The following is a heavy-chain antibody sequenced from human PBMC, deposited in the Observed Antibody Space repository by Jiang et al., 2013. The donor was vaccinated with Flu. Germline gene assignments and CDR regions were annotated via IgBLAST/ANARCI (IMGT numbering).Heavy chain of an antibody. CDR2: TYYRSKWYN. V-gene: IGHV6-1*01. CDR1: GDSVSSNSAA. J-gene: IGHJ4*02. Sequence: AISGDSVSSNSAAWNWIRQSPSRGLEWLGRTYYRSKWYNDYAVSVKSRITINPDTSKNQFSLQLNSVTPEDTAVYYCARERYSYGYGGDQYYFDYWGQGTLVTVSS. D-gene: IGHD5-18*01. CDR3: ARERYSYGYGGDQYYFDY.